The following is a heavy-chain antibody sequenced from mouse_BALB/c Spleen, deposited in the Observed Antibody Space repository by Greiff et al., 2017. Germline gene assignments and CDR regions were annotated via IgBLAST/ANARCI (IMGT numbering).Heavy chain of an antibody. Sequence: QVQLQQSGAELVKPGASVKLSCKASGYTFTSYWMHWVKQRPGQGLEWIGEIDPSDSYTNYNQKFKGKATLTVDKSSSTAYMQLSSLTSEDSAVYYCARGGEDAMDYWGQGTSVTVSS. CDR2: IDPSDSYT. V-gene: IGHV1-69*02. CDR3: ARGGEDAMDY. CDR1: GYTFTSYW. J-gene: IGHJ4*01.